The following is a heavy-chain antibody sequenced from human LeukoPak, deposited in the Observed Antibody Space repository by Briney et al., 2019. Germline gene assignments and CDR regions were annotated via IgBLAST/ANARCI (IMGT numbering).Heavy chain of an antibody. V-gene: IGHV4-61*02. J-gene: IGHJ4*02. Sequence: PSETLSLTCTVSGGSISSGSYYWSWIRQPAGKGLEWIGRIYTSGSTNYNPSLKSRVTISLDTSKNQFSLKLSSVTAADTAVYYCARDRLGGYYDSSGPYYFDYWGQGTLVTVSS. D-gene: IGHD3-22*01. CDR1: GGSISSGSYY. CDR2: IYTSGST. CDR3: ARDRLGGYYDSSGPYYFDY.